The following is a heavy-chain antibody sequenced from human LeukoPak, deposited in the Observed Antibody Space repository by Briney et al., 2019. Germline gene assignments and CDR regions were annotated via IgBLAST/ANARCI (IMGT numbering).Heavy chain of an antibody. CDR2: ILYSGTT. V-gene: IGHV4-59*01. J-gene: IGHJ4*02. CDR1: GGSLSPYY. Sequence: ETLSLTCTVSGGSLSPYYWSWVRQTPGPGLEWIGYILYSGTTTNYNPSLQGRVTISVVTSKNQFSLKLSSVTAADTAVYYCARVGDWNDLVYWGQGTLVSVSS. D-gene: IGHD1-1*01. CDR3: ARVGDWNDLVY.